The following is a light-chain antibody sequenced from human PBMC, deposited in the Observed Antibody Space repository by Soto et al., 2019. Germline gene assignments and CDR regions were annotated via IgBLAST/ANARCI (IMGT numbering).Light chain of an antibody. CDR2: KVS. CDR3: MQGSHGPWT. Sequence: DAVMSQSPLSLPVTLGQPATISCRSSQSLVYSDGDTYLNWYHQRPGQSPRRLLYKVSNRDSGVXDXXRGSGSGTEFTLTISRVEAEDVGVYYCMQGSHGPWTFGQGTKVEIK. J-gene: IGKJ1*01. CDR1: QSLVYSDGDTY. V-gene: IGKV2-30*01.